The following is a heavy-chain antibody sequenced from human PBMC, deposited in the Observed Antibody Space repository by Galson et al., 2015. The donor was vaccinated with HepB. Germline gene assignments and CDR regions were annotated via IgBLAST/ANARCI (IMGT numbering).Heavy chain of an antibody. D-gene: IGHD3-22*01. J-gene: IGHJ4*02. Sequence: SLRLSCAASGFTSTNYAMHWVRQAPGKGLKWVAVTSYDEMYKYYTDSVRGRFTISRDNSKNTLYLQMNSLRTEDTAVYYCAREPRTRRYYYDSSTYGPVDYWGQGSLVTVSS. V-gene: IGHV3-30*04. CDR2: TSYDEMYK. CDR3: AREPRTRRYYYDSSTYGPVDY. CDR1: GFTSTNYA.